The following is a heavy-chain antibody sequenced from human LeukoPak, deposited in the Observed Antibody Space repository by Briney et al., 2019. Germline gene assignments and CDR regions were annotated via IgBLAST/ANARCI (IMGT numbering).Heavy chain of an antibody. D-gene: IGHD6-13*01. J-gene: IGHJ4*02. V-gene: IGHV4-59*01. CDR1: GGSISSYY. Sequence: PSETLSLTCTVSGGSISSYYWSWIRQPPGKGLEWIGYIYYSGSTNYNPSLESRVTISVDTSKNQFSPKLSSVTAADTAVYYCARDSAGYSSSPLLDYWGQGTLVTVSS. CDR3: ARDSAGYSSSPLLDY. CDR2: IYYSGST.